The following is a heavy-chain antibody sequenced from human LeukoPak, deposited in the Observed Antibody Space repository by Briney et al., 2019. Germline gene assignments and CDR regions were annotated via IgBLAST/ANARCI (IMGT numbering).Heavy chain of an antibody. CDR1: GYSFTSYW. D-gene: IGHD3-22*01. CDR3: ARQDDSSGYLGAFDI. CDR2: IYPGDSDT. J-gene: IGHJ3*02. Sequence: GESLKISCKGSGYSFTSYWIGWVRQMPGEGLEWMGIIYPGDSDTRYSPSFQGQVTISADKSISTAYLQWSSLKASDTAIYYCARQDDSSGYLGAFDIWGQGTMVTVSS. V-gene: IGHV5-51*01.